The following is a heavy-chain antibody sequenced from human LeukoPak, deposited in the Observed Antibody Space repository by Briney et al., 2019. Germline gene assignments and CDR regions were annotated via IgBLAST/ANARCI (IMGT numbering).Heavy chain of an antibody. CDR1: GDSVSSNTAS. V-gene: IGHV6-1*01. Sequence: SQTLSLTCAISGDSVSSNTASWHWVRQSPSRGLEWLGRTYYRSKWYFDYALSVKSRIAINPDKSQNHFSLQLNSVTPEDTAVYYCARDFDYWGQGTLVTVSS. CDR2: TYYRSKWYF. J-gene: IGHJ4*02. CDR3: ARDFDY.